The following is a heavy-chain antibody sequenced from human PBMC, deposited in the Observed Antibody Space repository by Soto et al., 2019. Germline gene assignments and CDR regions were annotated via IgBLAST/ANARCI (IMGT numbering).Heavy chain of an antibody. Sequence: QLQLQESGSGLVKTSQTLSLTCAVSGDSIRVISYSWSWIRQPPGKGLEWVAYITHQGFTYFNPSLKSRLFISVDTSKNQVSLTLTSVTAADTAVYYCAKDRGTRRGAFDVWGRGAMVTVSS. CDR3: AKDRGTRRGAFDV. CDR2: ITHQGFT. CDR1: GDSIRVISYS. D-gene: IGHD3-10*01. J-gene: IGHJ3*01. V-gene: IGHV4-30-2*01.